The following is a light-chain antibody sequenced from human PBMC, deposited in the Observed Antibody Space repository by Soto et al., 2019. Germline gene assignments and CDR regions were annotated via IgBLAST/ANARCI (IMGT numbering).Light chain of an antibody. J-gene: IGKJ1*01. CDR1: QSISTT. Sequence: EIVMTQSPATLSVSPGEGATLSCRASQSISTTLAWYQQKPGQAPRILIYAASTRATGVPARFSGSGSGTDFTRTISSLQSEDFAVYYCQHFNDWRWTFGQGTKVEIK. CDR2: AAS. CDR3: QHFNDWRWT. V-gene: IGKV3-15*01.